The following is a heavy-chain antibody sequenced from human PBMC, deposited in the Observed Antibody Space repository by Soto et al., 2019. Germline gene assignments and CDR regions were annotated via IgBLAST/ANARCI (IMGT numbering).Heavy chain of an antibody. CDR3: ARSEATVLDS. V-gene: IGHV4-4*02. J-gene: IGHJ4*02. CDR1: GGSMSSSNW. D-gene: IGHD4-17*01. Sequence: QVQLQESGPGLVKPSGTLSLTCTVSGGSMSSSNWWNWVRQPPGKGLEWIGETHHSGRTNYNPSRKCRVTISGDKSKHHFSLKLSCVTAADTAVYHCARSEATVLDSWGQGTLVTVSS. CDR2: THHSGRT.